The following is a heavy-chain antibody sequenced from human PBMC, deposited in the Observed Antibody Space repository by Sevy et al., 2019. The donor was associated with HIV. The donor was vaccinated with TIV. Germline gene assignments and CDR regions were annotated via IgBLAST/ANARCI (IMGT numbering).Heavy chain of an antibody. J-gene: IGHJ3*02. D-gene: IGHD3-22*01. V-gene: IGHV3-23*01. CDR1: GFTFSSYA. Sequence: GGSLRLSCAASGFTFSSYAMSWVRQAPGKGLEWVSAISGSGSSIYYADSVKGRFTISRDNSKNTLYLQMNSLRAEDTAVYYCAKPTLIVVVITPDAFDIWGQGTMVTVSS. CDR3: AKPTLIVVVITPDAFDI. CDR2: ISGSGSSI.